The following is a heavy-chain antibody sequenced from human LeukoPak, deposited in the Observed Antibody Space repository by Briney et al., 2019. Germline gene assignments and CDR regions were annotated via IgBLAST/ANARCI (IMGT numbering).Heavy chain of an antibody. CDR3: ARRLPTAWGADY. J-gene: IGHJ4*02. CDR1: GFTVSTNY. D-gene: IGHD7-27*01. Sequence: PGGSLRLSCAASGFTVSTNYMSWVRQAPGKGLEWVSVIYSGGSTYYADSVKGRFTISRDNSKNTLYPQMNSLRAEDTAVYYCARRLPTAWGADYWGQGTLVTASS. CDR2: IYSGGST. V-gene: IGHV3-53*01.